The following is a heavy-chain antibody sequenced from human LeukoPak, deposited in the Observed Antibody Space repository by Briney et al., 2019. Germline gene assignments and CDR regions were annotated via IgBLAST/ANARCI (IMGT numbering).Heavy chain of an antibody. CDR2: IYNNGDT. J-gene: IGHJ4*02. V-gene: IGHV3-53*01. Sequence: GGSLRLSCAASGFTVSSSFMSWVRQAPGKGLEWVSIIYNNGDTYYADSVKGRFTISRDNSKNTVYLQMDSLRDEDTAVYHCAKDRCSGGNCYTYFDYRGQGTLVTVSS. CDR3: AKDRCSGGNCYTYFDY. CDR1: GFTVSSSF. D-gene: IGHD2-15*01.